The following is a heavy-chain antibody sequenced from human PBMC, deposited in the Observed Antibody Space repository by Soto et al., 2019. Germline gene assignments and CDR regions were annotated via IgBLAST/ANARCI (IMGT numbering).Heavy chain of an antibody. D-gene: IGHD6-13*01. V-gene: IGHV3-30-3*01. J-gene: IGHJ4*02. Sequence: GESLKISCAASGFTFSSYAMHWVRQAPGKGLEWVAVISYDGSNKYYADSVKGRFTISRDNSKNTLYLQMNSLRAEDTAVYYCASSSSSWYRPANWGQGTLVTVSS. CDR2: ISYDGSNK. CDR1: GFTFSSYA. CDR3: ASSSSSWYRPAN.